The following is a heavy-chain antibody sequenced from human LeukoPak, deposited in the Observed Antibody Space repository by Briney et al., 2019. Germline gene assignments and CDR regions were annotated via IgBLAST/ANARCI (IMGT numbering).Heavy chain of an antibody. CDR3: ARVMGGSYLDY. CDR2: ISAYNGNT. V-gene: IGHV1-18*01. J-gene: IGHJ4*02. Sequence: GASVKVSCKASGYSFTSFSIIWVRQAPGQGLEWMGWISAYNGNTNYAQKLQGRVTMTTDTSTSTAFMELRSLTSDDTAVYYCARVMGGSYLDYWGQGTLVIVSS. CDR1: GYSFTSFS. D-gene: IGHD3-16*02.